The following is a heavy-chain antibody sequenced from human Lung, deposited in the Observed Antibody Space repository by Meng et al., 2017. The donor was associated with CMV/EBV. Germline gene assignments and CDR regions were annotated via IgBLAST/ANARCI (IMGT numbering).Heavy chain of an antibody. CDR2: ISGNGGVT. CDR3: AKDLRDIVVLVGARVH. Sequence: SCAASGFTFNTYAMTWVRQAPGRGLESVSIISGNGGVTYYADSVKGRFTISRGNSKNTVYLQMNSLRAEDTAVYYCAKDLRDIVVLVGARVHWGQGTXVTVSS. J-gene: IGHJ4*02. D-gene: IGHD2-15*01. V-gene: IGHV3-23*01. CDR1: GFTFNTYA.